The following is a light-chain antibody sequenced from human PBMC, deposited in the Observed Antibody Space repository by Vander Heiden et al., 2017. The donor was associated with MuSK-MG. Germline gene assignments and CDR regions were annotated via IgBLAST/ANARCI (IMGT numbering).Light chain of an antibody. CDR1: HSLFDTIDGSSY. CDR3: MQHMDFPWT. CDR2: TVS. J-gene: IGKJ1*01. Sequence: DIVMTQTPLSLPATPGEPASISCSSSHSLFDTIDGSSYLDWYRQKPGLAPKLLISTVSSRASGVPDRFSGGGSGTNFTLRISRVVPEDVGVYYCMQHMDFPWTFGQGTKVEVK. V-gene: IGKV2-40*01.